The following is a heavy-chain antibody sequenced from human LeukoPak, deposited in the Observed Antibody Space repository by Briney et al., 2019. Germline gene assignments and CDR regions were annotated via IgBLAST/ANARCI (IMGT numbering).Heavy chain of an antibody. CDR2: MNPNSGNT. CDR1: GDTFTSYD. Sequence: ASVKVSCEASGDTFTSYDINWVRQGTGQGLVWRGWMNPNSGNTGYAQKFQGRVTMTRNTSISTAYMELSSLRSEDTALYYCARTYYYDSGSDNWFDPWGQGTLVTVSS. V-gene: IGHV1-8*01. J-gene: IGHJ5*02. D-gene: IGHD3-10*01. CDR3: ARTYYYDSGSDNWFDP.